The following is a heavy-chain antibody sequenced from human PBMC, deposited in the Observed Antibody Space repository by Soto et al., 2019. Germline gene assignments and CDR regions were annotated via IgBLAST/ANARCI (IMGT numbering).Heavy chain of an antibody. V-gene: IGHV3-33*01. J-gene: IGHJ4*02. Sequence: QVQLVESGGGVVQPGRSLRLSCAASGFTFSSYGMHWVRQAPGKGLEWVAVIWYDGSNKYYADSVKGRFTISRDNSKNPLYLQMNSLRAEDTAVYYCARGRTPYWNYRYYFDYCGQGTLVTVSS. CDR3: ARGRTPYWNYRYYFDY. CDR2: IWYDGSNK. CDR1: GFTFSSYG. D-gene: IGHD1-7*01.